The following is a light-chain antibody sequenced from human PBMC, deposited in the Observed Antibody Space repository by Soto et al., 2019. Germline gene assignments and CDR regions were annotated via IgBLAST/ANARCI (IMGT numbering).Light chain of an antibody. J-gene: IGKJ4*01. CDR3: QHYDNHPVT. V-gene: IGKV1-33*01. CDR2: EAS. Sequence: IQLNQSSSSLSAPVGHRVTITCQASQDISNYLNWYQQKPGKAPKLLIYEASNLERGVPSRFSGSGSGTDFTFTISSLQPDDIATYYCQHYDNHPVTFGGGTKVDIK. CDR1: QDISNY.